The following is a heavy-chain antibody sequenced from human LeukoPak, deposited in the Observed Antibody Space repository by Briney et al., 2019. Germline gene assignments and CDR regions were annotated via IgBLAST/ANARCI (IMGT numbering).Heavy chain of an antibody. J-gene: IGHJ5*02. Sequence: VASVKVSCKASGYTFTSYGISWVRQAPGQGLEWMGWISAYNGNINYAQKLQGRVTMTTDTSTSTAYMELRSLRSDDTAVYYCARDHDFWSGYYTDWFDPWGQGTLVTVSS. V-gene: IGHV1-18*01. D-gene: IGHD3-3*01. CDR3: ARDHDFWSGYYTDWFDP. CDR2: ISAYNGNI. CDR1: GYTFTSYG.